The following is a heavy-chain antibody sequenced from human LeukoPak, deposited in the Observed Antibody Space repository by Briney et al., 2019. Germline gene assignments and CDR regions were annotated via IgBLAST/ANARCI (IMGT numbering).Heavy chain of an antibody. CDR3: ANFQTVGVKPFEH. D-gene: IGHD1-26*01. J-gene: IGHJ5*02. CDR2: ISSDGTTI. V-gene: IGHV3-11*01. CDR1: GFAFSDYY. Sequence: GGSLRLSCAASGFAFSDYYMSWIRQAPGKGLEWLSYISSDGTTIQYADSVKGRFTISRDNAKNSLYLQMNSLRAEDTAVYYCANFQTVGVKPFEHWGQGTLVTVSS.